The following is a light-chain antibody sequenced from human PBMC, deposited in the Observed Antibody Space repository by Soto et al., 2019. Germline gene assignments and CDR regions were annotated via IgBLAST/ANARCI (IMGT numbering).Light chain of an antibody. J-gene: IGLJ1*01. V-gene: IGLV2-8*01. Sequence: QSVLTQPPSASGSRGQSVTISCTGTSSDVGGYDYVSWYQQHPGKAPKLMIYEVTKRPSGVPDRFSGSKSGNTASLTVSGLQAEGEADYYCSSYAGSTLYVFGTGTKVTVL. CDR3: SSYAGSTLYV. CDR1: SSDVGGYDY. CDR2: EVT.